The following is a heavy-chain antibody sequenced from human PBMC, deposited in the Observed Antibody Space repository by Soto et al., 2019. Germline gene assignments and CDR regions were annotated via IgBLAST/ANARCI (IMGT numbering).Heavy chain of an antibody. CDR2: ISSSSRYI. J-gene: IGHJ3*02. CDR3: VRDLMHGAFDI. CDR1: GNIFRSYS. Sequence: GGSLRLSCAASGNIFRSYSMNWVRQAPGKGLEWVSSISSSSRYIYYADSVKGRFTISRDNAKNSLYLQMNSLRAEDTAVYYCVRDLMHGAFDIWGQGTMVTVSS. V-gene: IGHV3-21*01.